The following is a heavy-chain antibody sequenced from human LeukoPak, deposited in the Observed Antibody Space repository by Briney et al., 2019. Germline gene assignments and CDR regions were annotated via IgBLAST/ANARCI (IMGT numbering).Heavy chain of an antibody. V-gene: IGHV3-53*01. Sequence: ETLSLTCTVSGGSISSYYWSWVRQAPGKGLEWVSFIYSDNTHYSDSVKGRFTISRDNSKNTLYLQMNSLRAEDTAVYYCARRAGAYSHPYDYWGQGTLVAVSS. CDR1: GGSISSYY. D-gene: IGHD4/OR15-4a*01. J-gene: IGHJ4*02. CDR3: ARRAGAYSHPYDY. CDR2: IYSDNT.